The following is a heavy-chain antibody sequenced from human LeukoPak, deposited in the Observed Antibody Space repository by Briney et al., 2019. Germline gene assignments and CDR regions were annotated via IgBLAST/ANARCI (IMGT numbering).Heavy chain of an antibody. CDR1: GFTFSSYS. CDR2: ISSSSSYI. Sequence: GGSLRLSCAASGFTFSSYSMNWVRQPPGKGLEWVSSISSSSSYIYYADSVKGRFTISRDNAKNSLYLQMNSVRAEDTAVYYCARVLAAAGPLDGPTEDGNAQNAFDIWGQGTMVTVSS. J-gene: IGHJ3*02. V-gene: IGHV3-21*01. D-gene: IGHD6-13*01. CDR3: ARVLAAAGPLDGPTEDGNAQNAFDI.